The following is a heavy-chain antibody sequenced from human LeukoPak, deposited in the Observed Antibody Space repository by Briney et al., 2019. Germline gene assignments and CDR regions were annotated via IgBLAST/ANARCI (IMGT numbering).Heavy chain of an antibody. CDR2: ISGSGGST. Sequence: GGSLRLSCAASGFTFRSYAMSWARQAPGKGLEWVSVISGSGGSTDYADSVKGRFTISRDNLQSTLYLQMNSLRAEDTAVYYCAKAIGLGSSSWEIDYWGQGTLVTVSS. CDR1: GFTFRSYA. CDR3: AKAIGLGSSSWEIDY. J-gene: IGHJ4*02. V-gene: IGHV3-23*01. D-gene: IGHD6-6*01.